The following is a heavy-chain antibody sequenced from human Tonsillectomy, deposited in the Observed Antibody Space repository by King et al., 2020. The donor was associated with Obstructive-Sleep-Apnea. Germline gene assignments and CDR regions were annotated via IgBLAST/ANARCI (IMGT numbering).Heavy chain of an antibody. D-gene: IGHD7-27*01. CDR1: GGSFSDYY. V-gene: IGHV4-34*01. CDR3: ARVGANWGSRGFDY. J-gene: IGHJ4*02. CDR2: INHSGST. Sequence: VQLQQWGAGLLKPSETLSLTCAVYGGSFSDYYWSWIRQPPGEGLEWMGEINHSGSTNYNPSLKSRVTISVDTSKNQFSLKLSSVTAADTAVYYCARVGANWGSRGFDYWGQRTLVTVSS.